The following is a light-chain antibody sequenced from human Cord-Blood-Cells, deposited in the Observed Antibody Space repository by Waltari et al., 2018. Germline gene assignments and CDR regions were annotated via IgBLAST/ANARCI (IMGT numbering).Light chain of an antibody. J-gene: IGLJ3*02. Sequence: QSVLTQPPSASGTPGQRVTISCSGSSSKIGSNTVNRYQQLPGTAPKLLIYRNNQRPSGVPDRFSGSKSGTSASLAISGLQAEDEADYYCAAWDDSLNGPVFGGGTKLTVL. V-gene: IGLV1-44*01. CDR2: RNN. CDR1: SSKIGSNT. CDR3: AAWDDSLNGPV.